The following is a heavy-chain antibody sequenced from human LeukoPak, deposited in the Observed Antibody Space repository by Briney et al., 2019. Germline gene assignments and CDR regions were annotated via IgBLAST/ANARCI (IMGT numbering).Heavy chain of an antibody. V-gene: IGHV3-30*03. Sequence: GRSLRLSCAPSGFTFSRHGMHWVRQAPGKGLEWVAIISNDGSRKYYAHSVEGRFTISRDNSKNTLYLQMDSLRAEDTAVYYCARDRAWNYFDYWGQGTLVAVSS. CDR3: ARDRAWNYFDY. D-gene: IGHD3-3*01. CDR2: ISNDGSRK. J-gene: IGHJ4*02. CDR1: GFTFSRHG.